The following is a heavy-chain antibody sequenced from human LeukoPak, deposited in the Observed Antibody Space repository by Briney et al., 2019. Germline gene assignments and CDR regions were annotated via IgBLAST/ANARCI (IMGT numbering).Heavy chain of an antibody. D-gene: IGHD1-1*01. V-gene: IGHV3-7*03. CDR1: GFTFSNYW. CDR3: ARKGELERRRSWDY. Sequence: PGGSLRLSCAASGFTFSNYWMSWVRQAPGKGLEWVANIKQDGREKYYVDSVKGRFTISRDNAKNSLYLQMSSLRAEDTAVYYCARKGELERRRSWDYWGQGTLVTVPS. CDR2: IKQDGREK. J-gene: IGHJ4*02.